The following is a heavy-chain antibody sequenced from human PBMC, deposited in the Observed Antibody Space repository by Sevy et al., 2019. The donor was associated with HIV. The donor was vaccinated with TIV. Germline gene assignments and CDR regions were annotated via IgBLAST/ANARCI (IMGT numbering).Heavy chain of an antibody. CDR2: IRNDGGNK. D-gene: IGHD6-6*01. CDR1: GFTFSSYG. V-gene: IGHV3-30*02. Sequence: GGSLRLSCAASGFTFSSYGMQWVRQAPGKGLEWVSFIRNDGGNKDYADSVKGRFTISRDISKNMLYLQMNSLRAEDTAVYYCAKGSSYFDNWGQGTLVTVSS. J-gene: IGHJ4*02. CDR3: AKGSSYFDN.